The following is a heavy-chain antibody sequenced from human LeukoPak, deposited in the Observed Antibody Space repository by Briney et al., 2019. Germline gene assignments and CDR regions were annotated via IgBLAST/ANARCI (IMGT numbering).Heavy chain of an antibody. J-gene: IGHJ4*02. V-gene: IGHV4-4*07. CDR3: ARLQWLVHY. CDR2: IYSSGST. Sequence: PSETLSLTCSVSGDSISNYYWSWIRQSAGKGLEWIGRIYSSGSTDYNPSLKSRVSMSVDTSKNQFSLKLSSVTAADTAVYYCARLQWLVHYWGQGTLVTVSS. D-gene: IGHD6-19*01. CDR1: GDSISNYY.